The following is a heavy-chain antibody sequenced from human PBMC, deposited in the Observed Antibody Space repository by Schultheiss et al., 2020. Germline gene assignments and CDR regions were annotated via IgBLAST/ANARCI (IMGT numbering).Heavy chain of an antibody. J-gene: IGHJ5*02. CDR2: INPNSGGT. Sequence: ASVKVSCKASRYTFTGYYMHWVRQAPGQGLEWMGRINPNSGGTDYAQKFQDRVTMTRDTSISTAYMELNRLRSDDTAMYYCARLQLPSPWCQLTLVTVSS. D-gene: IGHD6-6*01. CDR1: RYTFTGYY. CDR3: ARLQLPSP. V-gene: IGHV1-2*06.